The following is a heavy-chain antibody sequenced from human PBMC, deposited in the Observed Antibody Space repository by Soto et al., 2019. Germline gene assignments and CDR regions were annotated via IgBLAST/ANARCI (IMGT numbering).Heavy chain of an antibody. D-gene: IGHD5-18*01. V-gene: IGHV3-30-3*01. CDR3: ARDYGWIQLWLGYFDY. CDR2: ISYDGSNK. CDR1: GFTFSSYA. Sequence: QVQLVESGGGVVQPGRSLRLSCAASGFTFSSYAMHWVRQAPGKGLEWVAVISYDGSNKYYADSVKGRFTISRDNSKNTLYLQMNSLRAEDTAVYYCARDYGWIQLWLGYFDYWGQGTLVTVSS. J-gene: IGHJ4*02.